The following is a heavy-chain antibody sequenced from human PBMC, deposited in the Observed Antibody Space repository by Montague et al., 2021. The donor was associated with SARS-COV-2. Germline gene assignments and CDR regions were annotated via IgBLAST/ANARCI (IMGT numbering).Heavy chain of an antibody. CDR1: GDSITYFY. J-gene: IGHJ4*02. CDR3: ARDVVTHSGTFDY. D-gene: IGHD4-23*01. CDR2: VSSSGST. Sequence: SETLSLTSTVSGDSITYFYWSWIRQPAGKGLEWIGRVSSSGSTNYNPSLRSRVSMSVDTSKSQFSLKLSSVTAADTAVYYCARDVVTHSGTFDYWGRGTLVTVSS. V-gene: IGHV4-4*07.